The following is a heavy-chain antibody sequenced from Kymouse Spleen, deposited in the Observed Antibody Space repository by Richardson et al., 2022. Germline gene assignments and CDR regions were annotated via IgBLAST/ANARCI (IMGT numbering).Heavy chain of an antibody. J-gene: IGHJ5*02. Sequence: QVQLQQWGAGLLKPSETLSLTCAVYGGSFSGYYWSWIRQPPGKGLEWIGEINHSGSTNYNPSLKSRVTISVDTSKNQFSLKLSSVTAADTAVYYCARDSYYYGSGSYQGWFDPWGQGTLVTVSS. CDR3: ARDSYYYGSGSYQGWFDP. CDR2: INHSGST. CDR1: GGSFSGYY. D-gene: IGHD3-10*01. V-gene: IGHV4-34*01.